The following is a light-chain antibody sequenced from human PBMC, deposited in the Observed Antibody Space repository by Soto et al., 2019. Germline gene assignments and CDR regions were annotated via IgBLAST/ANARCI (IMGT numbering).Light chain of an antibody. CDR1: QSITTN. CDR2: GSS. CDR3: HHSYSFPRT. J-gene: IGKJ1*01. Sequence: DIQMTQSPSSLSASVGVRGTITCRASQSITTNLNWYHQKPGKAPKLLIHGSSTLKRGVPSRFSGSGSGTDFTLTISSLEHEDFAIYYCHHSYSFPRTFAQGTRVEIK. V-gene: IGKV1-39*01.